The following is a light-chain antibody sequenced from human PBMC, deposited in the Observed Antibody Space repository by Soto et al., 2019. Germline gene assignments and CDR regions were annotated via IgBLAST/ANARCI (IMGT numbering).Light chain of an antibody. Sequence: QPVLTQSSSASASLGSSVKLTCTLSSGHSSYIIAWHQQQPGKAPRYLMKLEGSGSYNKGSGVPDRFSGSSSGADRYLNISSLQFEYEADYYCETWDSNTHTVFGGGTKLTVL. CDR1: SGHSSYI. CDR3: ETWDSNTHTV. CDR2: LEGSGSY. J-gene: IGLJ3*02. V-gene: IGLV4-60*02.